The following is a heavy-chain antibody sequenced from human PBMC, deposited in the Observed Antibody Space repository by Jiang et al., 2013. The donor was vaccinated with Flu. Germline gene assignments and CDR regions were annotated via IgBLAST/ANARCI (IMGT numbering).Heavy chain of an antibody. J-gene: IGHJ4*02. V-gene: IGHV4-59*01. Sequence: GPGLVKPSETLSLTCTVSGGSISSYYWSWIRQPPGKGLEWIGYIYYSGSTNYNPSLKSRVTISVDTSKNQFSLKLSSVTAADTAVYYCAREGPHGPIGGHYFDYWGQGTLVTVSS. CDR2: IYYSGST. D-gene: IGHD3-10*01. CDR3: AREGPHGPIGGHYFDY. CDR1: GGSISSYY.